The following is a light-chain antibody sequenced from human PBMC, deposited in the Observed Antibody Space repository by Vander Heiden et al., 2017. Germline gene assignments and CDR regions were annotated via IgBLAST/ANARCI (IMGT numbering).Light chain of an antibody. CDR2: WAS. J-gene: IGKJ3*01. Sequence: DIVMTQSPDSLAVSLGERDTINCKSSQSVLYSSNNKNYLAWYQQKPGQPPKLLIYWASTRESGVPDRFSGSGSGTDFTLTISSLQAEDVAVYYCQQYYSTPSFGPGTKVDIK. V-gene: IGKV4-1*01. CDR3: QQYYSTPS. CDR1: QSVLYSSNNKNY.